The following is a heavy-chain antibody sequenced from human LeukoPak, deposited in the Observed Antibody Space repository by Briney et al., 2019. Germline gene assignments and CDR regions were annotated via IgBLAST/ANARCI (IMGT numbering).Heavy chain of an antibody. J-gene: IGHJ4*02. Sequence: SETLSLTCTVSGGSINTYYWSWIRQPPGKGLEWIGYFYYSGSTNYNPSLKSRVTISVDTSKNQFSLKLSSVTAADTAMYYCARHWDYGGNELDYWGQGTLVTVSS. D-gene: IGHD4-23*01. CDR1: GGSINTYY. V-gene: IGHV4-59*08. CDR3: ARHWDYGGNELDY. CDR2: FYYSGST.